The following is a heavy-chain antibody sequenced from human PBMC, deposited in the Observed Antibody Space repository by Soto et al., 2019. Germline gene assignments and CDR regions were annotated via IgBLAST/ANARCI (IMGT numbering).Heavy chain of an antibody. D-gene: IGHD3-10*01. J-gene: IGHJ4*02. V-gene: IGHV4-31*03. Sequence: QVQLQESGPGLVKPSQTLSLTCTVSGGSISSGGYYWSWIRQHPGKGLEWIGYIYYSGSTYYNPSLKSRVTISVDTSKNQFSLKLSSVTAADTAVYYCARWFGELYYRRYYFDYWGQGTLVTVSS. CDR3: ARWFGELYYRRYYFDY. CDR2: IYYSGST. CDR1: GGSISSGGYY.